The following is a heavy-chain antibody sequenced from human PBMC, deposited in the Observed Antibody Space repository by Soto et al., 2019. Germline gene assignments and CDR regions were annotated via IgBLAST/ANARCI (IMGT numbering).Heavy chain of an antibody. CDR1: GHTLTELS. CDR2: FDPEDGET. CDR3: AAGGTRWPHSPFAY. J-gene: IGHJ4*02. D-gene: IGHD1-1*01. Sequence: QVQLVQSGAEVKKPGASVKVSCKVSGHTLTELSMHWVRLAPGKGLEWMGGFDPEDGETISAQKFQGRVTMTEDTSTDSTYLELSSLRSEDTAVYYCAAGGTRWPHSPFAYWGQGTLVTISS. V-gene: IGHV1-24*01.